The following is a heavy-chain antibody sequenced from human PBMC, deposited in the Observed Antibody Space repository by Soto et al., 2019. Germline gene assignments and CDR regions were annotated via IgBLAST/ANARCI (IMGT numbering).Heavy chain of an antibody. CDR2: ISAYNGNT. J-gene: IGHJ5*02. Sequence: ASVKVSCKASGYTFTSYGISWVRQAPGQGLEWMGWISAYNGNTNYAQKLQGRVTMTTDTSTSTAYMELRSLRSDDTAVYYCARGIAAAGTGVWFYPWGQGTLVTVS. V-gene: IGHV1-18*01. D-gene: IGHD6-13*01. CDR1: GYTFTSYG. CDR3: ARGIAAAGTGVWFYP.